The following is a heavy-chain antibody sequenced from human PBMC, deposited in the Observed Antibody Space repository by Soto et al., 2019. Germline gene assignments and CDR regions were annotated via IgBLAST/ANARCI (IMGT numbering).Heavy chain of an antibody. V-gene: IGHV3-53*01. CDR2: IYSGGST. Sequence: GGSLRLSSAASGFTVSSNYMSWVRQAPGKGLEWVSVIYSGGSTYYADSVKGRFTISRDNSKNTLYLQMNSLRAEDTAVYYCARDRVSGPLTHWGQGTLVTVSS. D-gene: IGHD1-26*01. J-gene: IGHJ4*02. CDR3: ARDRVSGPLTH. CDR1: GFTVSSNY.